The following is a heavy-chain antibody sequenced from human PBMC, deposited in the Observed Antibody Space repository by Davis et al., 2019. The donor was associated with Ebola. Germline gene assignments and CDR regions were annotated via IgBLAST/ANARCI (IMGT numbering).Heavy chain of an antibody. CDR1: GFTFSNYA. CDR3: AIQNYYASGIKAFDI. CDR2: LSNSGGAT. J-gene: IGHJ3*02. Sequence: PGGSLRLSCAASGFTFSNYAMSWVRQAPGKGLEWVPALSNSGGATYYAGSAKGRFTISRDNSKNTLYLQMRGLRAEDTAIYYCAIQNYYASGIKAFDIWGQGTVLAVSS. V-gene: IGHV3-23*01. D-gene: IGHD3-10*01.